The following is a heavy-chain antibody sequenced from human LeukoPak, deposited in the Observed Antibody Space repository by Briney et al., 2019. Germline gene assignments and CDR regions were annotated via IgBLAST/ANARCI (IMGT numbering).Heavy chain of an antibody. V-gene: IGHV1-24*01. J-gene: IGHJ4*02. CDR3: ATSDIVLMVYAPFVY. CDR2: FDPEDGET. CDR1: GYTLTELS. Sequence: GASVKVPFKVSGYTLTELSMHWVRQAPGKGLEWMGGFDPEDGETIYAQKFQGRVTMTEDTSTDTAYMELSSLRSEDTAVYYCATSDIVLMVYAPFVYWGQGTLVTVSS. D-gene: IGHD2-8*01.